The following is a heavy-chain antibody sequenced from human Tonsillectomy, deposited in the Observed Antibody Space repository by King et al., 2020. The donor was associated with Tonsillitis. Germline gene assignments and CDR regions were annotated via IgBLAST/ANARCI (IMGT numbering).Heavy chain of an antibody. CDR1: GFTFSSYH. CDR3: ARRLTGSSPFDD. D-gene: IGHD1-1*01. Sequence: VQLVESGGGLVQPGGSLRLSCSASGFTFSSYHMHWVRQAPGKRLEYVSAITNNGGSTYYADSVKGRFTISRDNSKNTLYLQMSRLRAEDTAEYYCARRLTGSSPFDDWGQGTLVTVPS. CDR2: ITNNGGST. J-gene: IGHJ4*02. V-gene: IGHV3-64D*06.